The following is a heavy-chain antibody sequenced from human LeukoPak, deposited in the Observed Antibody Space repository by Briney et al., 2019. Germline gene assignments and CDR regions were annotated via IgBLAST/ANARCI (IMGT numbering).Heavy chain of an antibody. D-gene: IGHD6-19*01. CDR3: AKAGSSGWYGGGYFDY. CDR2: INVGGDKT. V-gene: IGHV3-23*01. CDR1: GFTFNTYA. Sequence: SGGSLRLSCAASGFTFNTYAMSWVRQAPGKGLEWVSAINVGGDKTYYADSVKGRFTISRDNSKNTLYLQMNSLRAEDTAVYYCAKAGSSGWYGGGYFDYWGQGTLVTVSS. J-gene: IGHJ4*02.